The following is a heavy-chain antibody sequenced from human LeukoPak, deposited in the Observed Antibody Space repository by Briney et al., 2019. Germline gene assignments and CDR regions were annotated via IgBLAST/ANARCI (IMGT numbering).Heavy chain of an antibody. CDR3: ARLNLHRYYDYIWGSYRRNAFDI. J-gene: IGHJ3*02. V-gene: IGHV3-23*01. CDR2: ISGSGGST. Sequence: GGSLRLSCAASGFTFSSYAMSWVRQAPGRGLEWVSAISGSGGSTYYADSVKGRFTISRDNSKNTLYLQVNSLRAEDTAVYYCARLNLHRYYDYIWGSYRRNAFDIWGQGTMVTVSS. CDR1: GFTFSSYA. D-gene: IGHD3-16*02.